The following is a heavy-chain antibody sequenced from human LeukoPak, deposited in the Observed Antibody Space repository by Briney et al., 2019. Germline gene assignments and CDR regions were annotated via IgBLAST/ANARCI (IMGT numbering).Heavy chain of an antibody. CDR1: GGSISSSDYY. V-gene: IGHV4-39*01. D-gene: IGHD2-15*01. CDR2: IYYGGST. J-gene: IGHJ5*02. CDR3: ARALAYCSGGSCTRGYNWFDP. Sequence: PSETLSLTGIVSGGSISSSDYYWGWIRQPPVKGLEWIGSIYYGGSTYYNPSLKSRVTISVDTSMNQFSLKMSFVTTADTAVYYCARALAYCSGGSCTRGYNWFDPWGQGTLVTVPS.